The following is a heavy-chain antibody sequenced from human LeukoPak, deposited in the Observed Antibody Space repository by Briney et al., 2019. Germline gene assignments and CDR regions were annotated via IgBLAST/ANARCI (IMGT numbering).Heavy chain of an antibody. CDR3: ARAGPLIVPQDI. CDR2: IFNGGST. D-gene: IGHD2-8*01. J-gene: IGHJ3*02. CDR1: GFAVSSNH. Sequence: PGGSLRLSCAASGFAVSSNHMNWVRQAPGKGLEWVSVIFNGGSTYYADSVKGRFTISRDNSKNTLYLQMNSLRAEDTAVYYRARAGPLIVPQDIWGQGTMVTVSS. V-gene: IGHV3-53*01.